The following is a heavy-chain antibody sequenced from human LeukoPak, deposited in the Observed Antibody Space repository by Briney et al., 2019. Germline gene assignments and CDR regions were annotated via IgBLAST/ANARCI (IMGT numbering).Heavy chain of an antibody. J-gene: IGHJ4*02. V-gene: IGHV3-30*02. CDR1: GFTFSSYA. D-gene: IGHD3-10*01. CDR2: IRYDGTNK. Sequence: GRSLRLSCAASGFTFSSYAMHWVRQAPGKGLEWVTFIRYDGTNKYYADSVKGRFTIFRDNSKNTLFLEMNSLRPEDTAVYYCAKRAGGESFEDWGQGTLVTVSS. CDR3: AKRAGGESFED.